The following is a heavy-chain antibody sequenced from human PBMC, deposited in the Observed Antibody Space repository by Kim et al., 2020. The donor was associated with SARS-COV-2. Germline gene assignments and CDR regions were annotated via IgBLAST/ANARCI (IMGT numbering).Heavy chain of an antibody. CDR3: ARIRVSRIAAAGTAAFDI. V-gene: IGHV3-48*03. D-gene: IGHD6-13*01. J-gene: IGHJ3*02. CDR2: ISSSGSTI. Sequence: GGSLRLSCAASGFTFSSYEMNWVRQAPGKGLEWVSYISSSGSTIYYADSVKGRFTISRDNAKNSLYLQMNSLRAEDTAVYYCARIRVSRIAAAGTAAFDIWGQGTMVTVSS. CDR1: GFTFSSYE.